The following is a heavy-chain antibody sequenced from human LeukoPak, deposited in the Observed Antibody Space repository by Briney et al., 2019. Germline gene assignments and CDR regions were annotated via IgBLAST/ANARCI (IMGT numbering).Heavy chain of an antibody. D-gene: IGHD5-12*01. CDR3: ARCDGGYVVKY. J-gene: IGHJ4*02. CDR1: GGSISSAGYY. CDR2: IYYSGST. V-gene: IGHV4-31*03. Sequence: PSETLSLTCTVSGGSISSAGYYWSWIRQHPGKGLEWIGYIYYSGSTYYNPSLKSRITVSVDRSKNQFSLTLSSVTAADTAVYYCARCDGGYVVKYWGQGTLVTVSS.